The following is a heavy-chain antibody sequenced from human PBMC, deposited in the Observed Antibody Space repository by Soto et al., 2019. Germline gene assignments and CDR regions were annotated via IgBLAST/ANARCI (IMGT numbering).Heavy chain of an antibody. V-gene: IGHV4-59*01. D-gene: IGHD2-2*01. CDR2: VYNSGST. Sequence: SETLSLTCTVSGGSISSYHWSWIRQPPGKGLEWIGEVYNSGSTNYNPSLKNRVTISADTSKNHLSLSLCSVTAADTAVYFCAREMGYCTTTSCHAGPLYYYMDVWGKGTTVTVSS. J-gene: IGHJ6*03. CDR3: AREMGYCTTTSCHAGPLYYYMDV. CDR1: GGSISSYH.